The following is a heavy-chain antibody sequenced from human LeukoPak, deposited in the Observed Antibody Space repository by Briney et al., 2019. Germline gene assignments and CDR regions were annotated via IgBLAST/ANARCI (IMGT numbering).Heavy chain of an antibody. CDR2: INHSGST. J-gene: IGHJ4*02. V-gene: IGHV4-34*01. CDR3: ARGPILEIRLFDY. CDR1: GGSFSGYY. D-gene: IGHD3-16*01. Sequence: SETLSLTCAVYGGSFSGYYWSWIRQPPGKGLEWIGEINHSGSTNYNPSLKSRVTISVDTSKNQFSLKLSSVTAADTAVYYCARGPILEIRLFDYWGQGTRVTVSS.